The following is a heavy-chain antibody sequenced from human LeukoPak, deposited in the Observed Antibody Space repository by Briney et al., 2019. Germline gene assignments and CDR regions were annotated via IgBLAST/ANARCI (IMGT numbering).Heavy chain of an antibody. D-gene: IGHD1-7*01. CDR2: IKQDGIEK. Sequence: GGSLRLSCAASGFTFSNYWMSWVRQAPGKGLEWVANIKQDGIEKYYVNSVKGRFTIPRDNAKNSLYLQMNSLRAEDTAIYYCAREDDWNYEDYWGQGTLVTVSS. CDR3: AREDDWNYEDY. V-gene: IGHV3-7*01. J-gene: IGHJ4*02. CDR1: GFTFSNYW.